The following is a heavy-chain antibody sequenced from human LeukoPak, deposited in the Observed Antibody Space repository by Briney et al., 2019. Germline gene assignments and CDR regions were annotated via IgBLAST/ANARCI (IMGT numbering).Heavy chain of an antibody. D-gene: IGHD6-19*01. J-gene: IGHJ4*02. V-gene: IGHV3-7*03. CDR1: GFTLISIG. CDR3: ARNYPSSGWFFEY. Sequence: GGSLSPSVAASGFTLISIGMSWVRRAPGKGLEWLANIKQDGSEKFYVDSGKGRFTISRDNAKNSLYLQMNSLRAEDTAVYYCARNYPSSGWFFEYWGQGTLVTVSS. CDR2: IKQDGSEK.